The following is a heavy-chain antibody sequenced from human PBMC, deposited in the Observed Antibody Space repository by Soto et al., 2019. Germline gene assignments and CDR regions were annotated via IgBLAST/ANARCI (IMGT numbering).Heavy chain of an antibody. CDR1: GFTFSPYT. Sequence: GGSLRLSCAASGFTFSPYTMHWVRQTPGKGLEWVAVISYDGSDKYYADSVRGRFTISRDNSKNTLFLQMNSLRAEDTALYYCAXGGGFCGADCYKGGIDYRGQGTLVTVSS. V-gene: IGHV3-30-3*01. D-gene: IGHD2-21*02. J-gene: IGHJ4*02. CDR2: ISYDGSDK. CDR3: AXGGGFCGADCYKGGIDY.